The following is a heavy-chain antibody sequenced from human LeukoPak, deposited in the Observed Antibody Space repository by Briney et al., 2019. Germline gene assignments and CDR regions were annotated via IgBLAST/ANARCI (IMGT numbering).Heavy chain of an antibody. D-gene: IGHD1-14*01. J-gene: IGHJ6*03. Sequence: SETLSLTCTVSGGSISRYYWSWIRQPPGKGLEWIGYIYYSGSTNYNPSLKSRVTISVDTSKNQFSLKLSSVTAADTAVYYCTSGTLSYYYMDVWGKGTTVTISS. CDR1: GGSISRYY. CDR3: TSGTLSYYYMDV. CDR2: IYYSGST. V-gene: IGHV4-59*01.